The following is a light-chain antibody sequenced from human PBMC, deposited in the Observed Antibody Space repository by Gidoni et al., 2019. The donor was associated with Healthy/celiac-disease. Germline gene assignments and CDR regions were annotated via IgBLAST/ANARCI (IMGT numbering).Light chain of an antibody. CDR3: AAWDDSLNGVV. V-gene: IGLV1-36*01. CDR1: SSNIGNNA. Sequence: QSVLTQPPSVSEAPRQRVTISCSGSSSNIGNNAVNWYQQHPGKAPKLLIYYDDLLPSGVSDRFSGSKSGTSASLAISGLQSEDEADYYCAAWDDSLNGVVFGGGTKLTVL. J-gene: IGLJ2*01. CDR2: YDD.